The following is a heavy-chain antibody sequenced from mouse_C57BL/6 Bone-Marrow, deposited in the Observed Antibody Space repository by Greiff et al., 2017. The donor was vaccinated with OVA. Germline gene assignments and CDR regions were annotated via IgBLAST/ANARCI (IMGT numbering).Heavy chain of an antibody. Sequence: VQLQQSGAELVKPGASVKISCKASGYAFSNYWMNWVKQRPGKGLEWIGQIYPGDGDINYNGKFKGTATLAADKSSSTAYMQFSGLASEDSAVYFCARGAYWGWGTALTVSS. CDR2: IYPGDGDI. CDR3: ARGAY. J-gene: IGHJ2*01. CDR1: GYAFSNYW. V-gene: IGHV1-80*01.